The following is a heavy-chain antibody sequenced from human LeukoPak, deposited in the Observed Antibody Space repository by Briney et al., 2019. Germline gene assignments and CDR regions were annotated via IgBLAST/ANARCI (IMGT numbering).Heavy chain of an antibody. J-gene: IGHJ6*02. CDR2: IKQDGNEK. CDR3: ARVRYSSGWYDRYYYYGMDV. Sequence: GGSLRLSCAASGFTFSSYWMSWVRQAPGKGLEWVANIKQDGNEKYYVDSVKGRFTISRDNAKNSLYLQMNSLRAEDTAVYYCARVRYSSGWYDRYYYYGMDVWGQGTTVTVSS. V-gene: IGHV3-7*01. D-gene: IGHD6-19*01. CDR1: GFTFSSYW.